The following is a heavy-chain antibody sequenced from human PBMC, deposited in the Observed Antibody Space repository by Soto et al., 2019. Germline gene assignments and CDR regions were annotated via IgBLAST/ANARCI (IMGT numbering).Heavy chain of an antibody. V-gene: IGHV4-39*01. CDR3: ARHRDYYDTIVFSFFYY. Sequence: LSLTCTVSGGSISSTNYFWGWIRQPPGKGLEWIGSIHYSGSTYYNLSLKSRVTISVDTSKNQFSLKLTSVTAADTAVYYSARHRDYYDTIVFSFFYYWGQGTLVSVSS. CDR1: GGSISSTNYF. CDR2: IHYSGST. J-gene: IGHJ4*02. D-gene: IGHD3-22*01.